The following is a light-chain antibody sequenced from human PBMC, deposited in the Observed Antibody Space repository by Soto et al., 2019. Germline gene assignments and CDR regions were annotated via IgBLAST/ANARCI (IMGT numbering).Light chain of an antibody. J-gene: IGKJ5*01. CDR1: QSVISNY. CDR2: GAS. CDR3: QQYGSSPIT. Sequence: EIVLTQSPGTLSLSPGERATLSCRASQSVISNYLAWYQQKTGQAPRLLIYGASTRATDIPHRFSGGTESGTDFTLPISRLEPEDFAVYYCQQYGSSPITFGQGTRLAIK. V-gene: IGKV3-20*01.